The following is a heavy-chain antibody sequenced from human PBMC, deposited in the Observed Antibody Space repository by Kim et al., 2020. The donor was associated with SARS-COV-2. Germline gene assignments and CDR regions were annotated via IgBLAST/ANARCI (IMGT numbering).Heavy chain of an antibody. Sequence: GGSLRLSCAASGFTFSNAWMSWVRQAPGKGLEWVGRIKSKTDGGTTDYAAPVKGRFTISRDDSKNTLYLQMNSLKTEDTAVYYCTTAYVWGSYRVTTWGQGTLVTVSS. CDR2: IKSKTDGGTT. D-gene: IGHD3-16*02. V-gene: IGHV3-15*01. CDR1: GFTFSNAW. J-gene: IGHJ4*02. CDR3: TTAYVWGSYRVTT.